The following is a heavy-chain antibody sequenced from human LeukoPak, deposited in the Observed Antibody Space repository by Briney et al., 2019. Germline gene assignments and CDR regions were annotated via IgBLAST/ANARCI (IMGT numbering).Heavy chain of an antibody. V-gene: IGHV3-9*01. CDR3: ARDIGAGAVAGEIDY. Sequence: GGSLRLSCAASGFTFDDYAMHWVRQGPGKGLEWVSGITWNSGTIGYADSVKGRFTISRDNAKNSLYLQMNSLRAEDTAVYYCARDIGAGAVAGEIDYWGQGTLVTVSS. CDR2: ITWNSGTI. CDR1: GFTFDDYA. J-gene: IGHJ4*02. D-gene: IGHD6-19*01.